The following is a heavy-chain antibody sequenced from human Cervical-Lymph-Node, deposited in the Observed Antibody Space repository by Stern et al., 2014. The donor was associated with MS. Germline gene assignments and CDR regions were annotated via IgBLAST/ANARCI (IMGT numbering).Heavy chain of an antibody. D-gene: IGHD1-1*01. CDR2: ISAFHGNT. J-gene: IGHJ4*02. CDR1: GYTFTNYG. V-gene: IGHV1-18*01. CDR3: ARAAGILDF. Sequence: VQLVESGDEVKKPGASVKVSCKASGYTFTNYGITWVRQAPGQGLEWMGWISAFHGNTNYEQNLQGRVTMTTDTSTSTVYMELRSLRSDDAAVYYCARAAGILDFWGQGTLVIVSS.